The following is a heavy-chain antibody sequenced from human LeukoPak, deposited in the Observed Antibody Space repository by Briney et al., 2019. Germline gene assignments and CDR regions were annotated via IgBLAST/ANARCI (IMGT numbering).Heavy chain of an antibody. J-gene: IGHJ4*02. CDR3: ARATMVRGVLDY. CDR1: GFTFSSYA. Sequence: GGSLRLPCAASGFTFSSYAMHWVRQAPGKGLEYVSAISSNGGSTYYANSVKGRFTISRNNSKNTLYLQMGSLRAEDMAVYYCARATMVRGVLDYWGQGTLVTVSS. D-gene: IGHD3-10*01. V-gene: IGHV3-64*01. CDR2: ISSNGGST.